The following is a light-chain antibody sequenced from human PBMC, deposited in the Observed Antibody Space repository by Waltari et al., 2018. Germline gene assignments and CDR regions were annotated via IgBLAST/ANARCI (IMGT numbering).Light chain of an antibody. CDR3: QQSFTTPPT. V-gene: IGKV4-1*01. CDR2: WAS. Sequence: DIVLTQSPDSLALSLGERATINCKSSQKVFYNSNDKNYLVWYQQKSGQPPKLLIYWASTRESGVPDRFSGSGSGTEFTLTISNLQAEDVAVYYCQQSFTTPPTFGQGTKLEIK. CDR1: QKVFYNSNDKNY. J-gene: IGKJ2*01.